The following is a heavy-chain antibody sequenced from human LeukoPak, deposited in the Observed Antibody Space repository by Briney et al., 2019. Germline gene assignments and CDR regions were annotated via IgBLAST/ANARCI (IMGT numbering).Heavy chain of an antibody. CDR2: ISGSGGST. J-gene: IGHJ4*02. V-gene: IGHV3-23*01. Sequence: GGSLRLSCAASGFTFSSYAMSWVRQAPGKGLEWVSAISGSGGSTYYADSVKGRFTISRDNSKNTLYLQMNSLRAEDTAVYYCAKGQTYYYGSGRADYWGQGTQVTVSS. CDR3: AKGQTYYYGSGRADY. CDR1: GFTFSSYA. D-gene: IGHD3-10*01.